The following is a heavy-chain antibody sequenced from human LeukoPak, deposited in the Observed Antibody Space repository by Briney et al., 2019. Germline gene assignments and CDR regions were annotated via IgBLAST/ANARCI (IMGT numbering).Heavy chain of an antibody. D-gene: IGHD2-2*01. CDR3: ARVQDIVVVPAAFDY. CDR2: INPNSGGT. J-gene: IGHJ4*02. Sequence: GASVKVSCKASGYTFTGYYMHWVRQAPGQGLEWMGWINPNSGGTNYAQKFQGRVTMTRDTSISTAYMELSRLRSDDTAVYYCARVQDIVVVPAAFDYWGQGTLVTVSS. CDR1: GYTFTGYY. V-gene: IGHV1-2*02.